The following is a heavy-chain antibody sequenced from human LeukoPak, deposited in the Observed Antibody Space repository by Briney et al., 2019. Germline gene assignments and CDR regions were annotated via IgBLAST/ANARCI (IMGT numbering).Heavy chain of an antibody. D-gene: IGHD3-10*01. CDR3: ATVVRGTNNDY. J-gene: IGHJ4*02. V-gene: IGHV3-66*02. CDR1: GFTVSSNY. Sequence: GGSLRLSCAASGFTVSSNYMSWVRQAPGKGLEWVSVIYSGGSTYYADSVKGRFTTSRDNSKNTLYLQMNSLRAEDTAVYYCATVVRGTNNDYWGQGTLVTVSS. CDR2: IYSGGST.